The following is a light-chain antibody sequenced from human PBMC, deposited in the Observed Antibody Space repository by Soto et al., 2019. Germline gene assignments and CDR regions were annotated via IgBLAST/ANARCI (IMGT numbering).Light chain of an antibody. J-gene: IGLJ3*02. CDR2: GNS. Sequence: QSVLTQPPSVSGAPGQRVTISCTGSSSNIGAGYDVHWYQQLLGTAPKLLIYGNSNRPSGVPDRFSGSKSGTSASLAITGLQAEDEADYYCQSYDSSLSGWMFGGGTKLTVL. CDR3: QSYDSSLSGWM. CDR1: SSNIGAGYD. V-gene: IGLV1-40*01.